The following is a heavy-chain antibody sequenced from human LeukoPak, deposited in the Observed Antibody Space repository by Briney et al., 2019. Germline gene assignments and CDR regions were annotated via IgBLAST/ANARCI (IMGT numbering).Heavy chain of an antibody. Sequence: SETLSLTCTVSGYSISSGYYWGWIRQPPGKGLEWIGSIYHSGSTYYNPSLKRRVTISVDTSKNQFSLKLSSVTAADTAVYYCARAGYSGSYLPFDYWGQGTLVTVSS. CDR1: GYSISSGYY. CDR3: ARAGYSGSYLPFDY. CDR2: IYHSGST. D-gene: IGHD1-26*01. J-gene: IGHJ4*02. V-gene: IGHV4-38-2*02.